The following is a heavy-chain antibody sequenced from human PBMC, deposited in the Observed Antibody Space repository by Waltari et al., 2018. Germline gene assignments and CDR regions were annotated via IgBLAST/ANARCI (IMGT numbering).Heavy chain of an antibody. CDR3: AIPYCSSTSCYFVY. J-gene: IGHJ4*02. CDR1: GGTFSSYA. V-gene: IGHV1-69*12. D-gene: IGHD2-2*01. Sequence: QVQLVQSGAEGKKPGYSVKVSCKASGGTFSSYACSWVRQAPGQGLEWMGGIIPIFGTANYAQKFQGRVTITADESTSTAYMELSSLRSEDTAVYYCAIPYCSSTSCYFVYWGQGTLVTVSS. CDR2: IIPIFGTA.